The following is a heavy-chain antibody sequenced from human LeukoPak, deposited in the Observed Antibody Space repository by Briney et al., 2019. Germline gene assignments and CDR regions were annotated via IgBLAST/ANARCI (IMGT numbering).Heavy chain of an antibody. V-gene: IGHV1-2*02. Sequence: ASVKVSCKASGYTFTGYYMHWVRQAPGQGLEWMGWINPNSGGTNYAQKFQGRVTMTRDASISTAYMELSRLRSDDTAVYYCARDSDYGDYTAFDIWGQGTMVTVSS. CDR3: ARDSDYGDYTAFDI. J-gene: IGHJ3*02. CDR2: INPNSGGT. CDR1: GYTFTGYY. D-gene: IGHD4-17*01.